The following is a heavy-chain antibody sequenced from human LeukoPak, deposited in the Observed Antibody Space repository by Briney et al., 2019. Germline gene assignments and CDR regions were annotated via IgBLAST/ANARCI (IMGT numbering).Heavy chain of an antibody. V-gene: IGHV4-59*01. J-gene: IGHJ6*02. CDR2: IYYSGST. CDR3: AREVRYYDILTGYSYYYGMDV. D-gene: IGHD3-9*01. CDR1: GGSISSYY. Sequence: PSETLSLTCTVSGGSISSYYWSWIRQPPGKGLEWIGYIYYSGSTNYNPSLKSRVTISVDTSKNQFSLKLSSVTAADTAVYYCAREVRYYDILTGYSYYYGMDVWGQGTTVTVSS.